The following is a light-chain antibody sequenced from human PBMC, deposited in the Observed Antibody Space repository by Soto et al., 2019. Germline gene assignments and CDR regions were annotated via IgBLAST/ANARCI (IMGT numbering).Light chain of an antibody. Sequence: DIPLTQSPSFLSASVGDRVTITCRASQGISSYLAWYQQKPGKATKLLIYAASTLQSGVPSRFSGSGSGTEFTLTISSLQPEDFATYYCQQLNSYPYTVGQGTKLEIK. V-gene: IGKV1-9*01. J-gene: IGKJ2*01. CDR3: QQLNSYPYT. CDR2: AAS. CDR1: QGISSY.